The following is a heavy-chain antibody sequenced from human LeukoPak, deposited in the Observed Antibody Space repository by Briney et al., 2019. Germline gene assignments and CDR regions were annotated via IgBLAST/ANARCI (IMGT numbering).Heavy chain of an antibody. J-gene: IGHJ4*02. Sequence: ASVKVSCKASDYTFTSYGISWVRQAPGQGLEWMGWISAYNGNTNYAQKFQGRVTVTTDTSASTAYMELRSLRSDDTAVYYCARSSSVTIPGYYFDYWGQGTLVTVSS. V-gene: IGHV1-18*01. CDR3: ARSSSVTIPGYYFDY. D-gene: IGHD2-21*01. CDR1: DYTFTSYG. CDR2: ISAYNGNT.